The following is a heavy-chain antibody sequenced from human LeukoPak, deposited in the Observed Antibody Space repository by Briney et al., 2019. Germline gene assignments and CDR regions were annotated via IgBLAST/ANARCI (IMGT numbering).Heavy chain of an antibody. CDR3: ARDYGHFDWLGNDAFDI. CDR2: IYTSGST. CDR1: GGSISSGSYY. V-gene: IGHV4-61*02. D-gene: IGHD3-9*01. Sequence: PSQTLSLTCTVSGGSISSGSYYWSWIRQPAGKGLEWIGRIYTSGSTNYNPSLKSRVTISVDTSKNQFSLKLSSVTAADTAVYYCARDYGHFDWLGNDAFDIWGQGTMVTVSS. J-gene: IGHJ3*02.